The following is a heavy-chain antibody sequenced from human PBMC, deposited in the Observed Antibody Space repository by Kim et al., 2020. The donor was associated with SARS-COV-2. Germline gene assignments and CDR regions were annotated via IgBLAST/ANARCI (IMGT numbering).Heavy chain of an antibody. CDR2: IIPILGIA. Sequence: SVKVSCKASGGTFSSYAISWVRQAPGQGLEWMGRIIPILGIANYAQKFQGRVTITADKSTSTAYMELSSLRSEDTAVYYCARAIGITIYGMDVWGQGTTVTVSS. CDR1: GGTFSSYA. J-gene: IGHJ6*02. CDR3: ARAIGITIYGMDV. D-gene: IGHD3-3*02. V-gene: IGHV1-69*04.